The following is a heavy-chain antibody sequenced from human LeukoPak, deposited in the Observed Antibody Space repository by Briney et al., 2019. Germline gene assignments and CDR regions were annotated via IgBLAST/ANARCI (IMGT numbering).Heavy chain of an antibody. J-gene: IGHJ4*02. CDR1: GFTFRSYW. CDR2: IKQDGSEK. CDR3: ARGYGNYGY. Sequence: GGSLRLSCAASGFTFRSYWMSWVRQAPGKGLEWVANIKQDGSEKYYVDSVKGRFTISRDNAKNSLYLQMNSLRAEDTAVYYCARGYGNYGYWGQGTLVTVSS. V-gene: IGHV3-7*01. D-gene: IGHD4-11*01.